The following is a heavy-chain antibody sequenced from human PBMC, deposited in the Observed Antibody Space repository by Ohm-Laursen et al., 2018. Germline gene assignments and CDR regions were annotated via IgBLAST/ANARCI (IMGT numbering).Heavy chain of an antibody. CDR3: ARDGYSFGLAYYLDY. CDR1: GFTFSSYG. V-gene: IGHV3-33*01. Sequence: SLRLSCAASGFTFSSYGMHWVRKAPGKGLEWVAVTWYDGSNKYYGDSVKGRFTISRDNSRNTLYLQMDSLRAEDTAVYFCARDGYSFGLAYYLDYWGQGTQVTVSS. D-gene: IGHD5-18*01. CDR2: TWYDGSNK. J-gene: IGHJ4*02.